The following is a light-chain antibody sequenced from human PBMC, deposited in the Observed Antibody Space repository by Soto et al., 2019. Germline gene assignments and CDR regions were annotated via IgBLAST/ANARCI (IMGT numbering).Light chain of an antibody. J-gene: IGLJ1*01. CDR1: SSNIGAGYD. CDR2: GNS. V-gene: IGLV1-40*01. Sequence: QSVLTQPPSVSGAPGQRVTISCTGSSSNIGAGYDVHWYQQLPGTAPKLLIYGNSNRPSGVPDRFSGSKSGTSASLAITGLQDEDEADYYCQSCDCSLSGYVFGTGTKVTVL. CDR3: QSCDCSLSGYV.